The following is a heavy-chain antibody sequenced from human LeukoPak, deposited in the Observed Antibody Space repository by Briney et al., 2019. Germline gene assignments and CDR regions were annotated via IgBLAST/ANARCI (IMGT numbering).Heavy chain of an antibody. Sequence: GGSLRLSCAASGFTFTDHYMDWVRQAPGKGLEWVGRIRNRANSYTTEYAASVKGRFTISRDDSQNSVYLHMNSLKFEDTAVYYCARGNIAVAGFDYWGQGTLVTVSS. CDR3: ARGNIAVAGFDY. CDR2: IRNRANSYTT. J-gene: IGHJ4*02. CDR1: GFTFTDHY. V-gene: IGHV3-72*01. D-gene: IGHD6-19*01.